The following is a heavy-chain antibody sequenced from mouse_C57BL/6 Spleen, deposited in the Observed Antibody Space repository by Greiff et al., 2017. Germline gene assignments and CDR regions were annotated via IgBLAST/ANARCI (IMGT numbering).Heavy chain of an antibody. CDR1: GYTFTSYW. Sequence: QVQLQQPGPELVMPGASVKLSCKASGYTFTSYWMHWVQQRPGQGLEWIGVIDPSDSYTNYNQMFKGKSTLTVDKSSSTAYMQLSSLTSEDSAVYYCARSNYGDFDYWGQGTTLTVSS. CDR3: ARSNYGDFDY. V-gene: IGHV1-69*01. CDR2: IDPSDSYT. D-gene: IGHD1-2*01. J-gene: IGHJ2*01.